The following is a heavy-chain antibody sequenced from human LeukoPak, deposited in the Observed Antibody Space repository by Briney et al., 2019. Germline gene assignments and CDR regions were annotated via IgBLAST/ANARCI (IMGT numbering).Heavy chain of an antibody. D-gene: IGHD1-26*01. V-gene: IGHV1-2*02. CDR2: INTNNGGA. Sequence: ASVKVSCTASEYTFTGYYMYWGRQAPGQGLERMGWINTNNGGANYAQELQGRVTMPRDTPISTVYTELNSLRCDDRGVYFCARDSGKSLVDYWRQG. J-gene: IGHJ4*02. CDR3: ARDSGKSLVDY. CDR1: EYTFTGYY.